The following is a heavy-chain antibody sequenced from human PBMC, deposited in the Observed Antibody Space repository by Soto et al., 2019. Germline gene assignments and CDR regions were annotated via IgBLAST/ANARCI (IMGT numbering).Heavy chain of an antibody. CDR3: LRRGDY. CDR1: RFTISSYA. V-gene: IGHV3-48*03. CDR2: ISSSRSTI. Sequence: GGSLRLSCSASRFTISSYAMNWTRQAPRQGLERVSYISSSRSTIHYAESVKGRFKISRDNAKNSLYLQMNSLRAEDTAVYYCLRRGDYWGQGT. D-gene: IGHD3-10*01. J-gene: IGHJ4*02.